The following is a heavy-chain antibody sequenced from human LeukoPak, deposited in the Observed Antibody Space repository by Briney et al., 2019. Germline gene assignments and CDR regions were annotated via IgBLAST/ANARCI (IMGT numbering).Heavy chain of an antibody. D-gene: IGHD3-22*01. CDR2: ISYDGSNK. V-gene: IGHV3-30-3*01. J-gene: IGHJ4*02. CDR3: AREPSRSAYFDY. Sequence: GGSLRLSCAASEFTFSGYTMHWVRQAPGKGLEWVALISYDGSNKYYADSVKGRFTISRDNSKNTLYLQMNSLRAEDTAMYYCAREPSRSAYFDYWGQGTLVTVSS. CDR1: EFTFSGYT.